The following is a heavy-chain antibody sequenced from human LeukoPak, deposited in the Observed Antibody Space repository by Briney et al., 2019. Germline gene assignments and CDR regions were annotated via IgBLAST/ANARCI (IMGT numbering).Heavy chain of an antibody. CDR1: GGSVSSYY. V-gene: IGHV4-59*08. J-gene: IGHJ6*02. D-gene: IGHD1-26*01. Sequence: SETLSLTCTVSGGSVSSYYWSWIRQPPGKGLEWIGYIYYSGNTNCNPSLKSRVTISVDTSKNQISLKLSSVTATDTAVYYCARHPTIVGAADYYGMDVWGQGTTVTVSS. CDR2: IYYSGNT. CDR3: ARHPTIVGAADYYGMDV.